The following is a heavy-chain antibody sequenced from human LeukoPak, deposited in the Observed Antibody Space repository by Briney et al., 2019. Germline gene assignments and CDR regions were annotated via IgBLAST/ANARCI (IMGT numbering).Heavy chain of an antibody. Sequence: ASVKVSCKASGGTFSSYAISWVRQAPGQGLEWMGGIIPIFGTANYAQKFQSRVTITADESTSTAYMELSSLRSEDTAVYYCAREDWNYAPFDYWGQGTLVTVSS. J-gene: IGHJ4*02. D-gene: IGHD1-7*01. CDR1: GGTFSSYA. V-gene: IGHV1-69*13. CDR3: AREDWNYAPFDY. CDR2: IIPIFGTA.